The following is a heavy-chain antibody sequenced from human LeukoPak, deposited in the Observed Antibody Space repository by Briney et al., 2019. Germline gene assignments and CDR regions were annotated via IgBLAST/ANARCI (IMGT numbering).Heavy chain of an antibody. J-gene: IGHJ6*02. CDR1: GFSLSSYY. CDR3: ARHIAMAGPYYYYGMDV. Sequence: GGSLRLSCAASGFSLSSYYMHWVRQAPGKGLVWVSRTASDGSFTNYADFVKGRFNISRDNAKNTLYLQMNSLRAEDTAVYYCARHIAMAGPYYYYGMDVWGQGTTVIVSS. V-gene: IGHV3-74*01. CDR2: TASDGSFT. D-gene: IGHD6-19*01.